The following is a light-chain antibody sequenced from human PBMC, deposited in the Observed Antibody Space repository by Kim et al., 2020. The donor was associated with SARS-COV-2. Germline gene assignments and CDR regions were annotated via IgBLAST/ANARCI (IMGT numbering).Light chain of an antibody. V-gene: IGKV3-15*01. CDR1: QNSRSN. J-gene: IGKJ4*01. CDR2: AAS. Sequence: SPGERATLAGRASQNSRSNLAWDQQKPGQTPRLLIYAASARATGVPARFSGSGSRTEFTLTISSLQSEDFAVYYCQQYNDWPPLTFGGGTKVDIK. CDR3: QQYNDWPPLT.